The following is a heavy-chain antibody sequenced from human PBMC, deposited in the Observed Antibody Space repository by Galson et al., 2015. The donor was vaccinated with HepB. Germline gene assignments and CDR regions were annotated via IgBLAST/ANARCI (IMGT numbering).Heavy chain of an antibody. J-gene: IGHJ4*02. V-gene: IGHV1-69*04. CDR3: ARDSGSYGGPRSFGIDY. Sequence: SVKVSCKASGGTFSSYAISWVRQAPGQGLEWMGRIIPILGIANYAQKFQGRVTITADKSTSTAYMELSSLRSEDTAVYYCARDSGSYGGPRSFGIDYWGQGTLVTVSS. CDR1: GGTFSSYA. CDR2: IIPILGIA. D-gene: IGHD4-23*01.